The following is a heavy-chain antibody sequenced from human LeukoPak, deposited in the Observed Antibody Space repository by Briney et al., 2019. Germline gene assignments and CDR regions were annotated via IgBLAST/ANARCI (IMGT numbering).Heavy chain of an antibody. CDR1: GYTFTSYG. V-gene: IGHV1-18*01. CDR3: ARDGRYCSGGSCYFVV. Sequence: GASVKVSCKASGYTFTSYGISWVRQAPGQGLEWMGWISAYNGNTNYAQKLLGRVTMTTDTSTSTAYMELRSLRSDDTAVYYCARDGRYCSGGSCYFVVWGQGTLVTVSS. J-gene: IGHJ4*02. D-gene: IGHD2-15*01. CDR2: ISAYNGNT.